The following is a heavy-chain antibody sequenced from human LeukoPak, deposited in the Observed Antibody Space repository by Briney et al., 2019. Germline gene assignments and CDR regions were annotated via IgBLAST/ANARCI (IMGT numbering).Heavy chain of an antibody. CDR3: ARTPGELERGQYFDY. V-gene: IGHV3-21*01. CDR1: GFTFSSYS. D-gene: IGHD1-1*01. J-gene: IGHJ4*02. Sequence: GGSLRLSCAASGFTFSSYSMNWVRQAPGKGLEWVSSISSSSSYIYYADSVKGRFTISRDNAKNSLYLQMNSLRAEDTAVYYCARTPGELERGQYFDYWGQGTLVTVSS. CDR2: ISSSSSYI.